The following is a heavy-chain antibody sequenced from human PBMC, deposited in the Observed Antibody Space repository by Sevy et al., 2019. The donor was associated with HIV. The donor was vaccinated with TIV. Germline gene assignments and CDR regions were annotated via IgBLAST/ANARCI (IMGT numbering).Heavy chain of an antibody. CDR1: GYNFNTYG. CDR3: ARDSYYYDMHSSYRPPDY. V-gene: IGHV1-18*01. CDR2: IGVNNGKT. D-gene: IGHD3-22*01. J-gene: IGHJ4*02. Sequence: ASVKVSCKASGYNFNTYGITWVRQAPGQGLEWMGWIGVNNGKTNYAARLQARISMTADTSTSTVYMELRTLTSDATAIYFCARDSYYYDMHSSYRPPDYWGQGTLVTVSS.